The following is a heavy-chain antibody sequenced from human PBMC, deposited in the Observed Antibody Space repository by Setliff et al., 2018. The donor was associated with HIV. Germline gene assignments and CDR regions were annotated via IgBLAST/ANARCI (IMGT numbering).Heavy chain of an antibody. J-gene: IGHJ4*01. CDR3: ARAPARANGVVAF. CDR1: GYTFVHFD. D-gene: IGHD2-8*01. Sequence: ASVKVSCKTSGYTFVHFDIDWVRHAPGQGLEWIGWMTPLTASTGYSRKFQGRVTLTRDISTGTAYMELNSLISNDTAVYYCARAPARANGVVAFWGQGSLVT. CDR2: MTPLTAST. V-gene: IGHV1-8*02.